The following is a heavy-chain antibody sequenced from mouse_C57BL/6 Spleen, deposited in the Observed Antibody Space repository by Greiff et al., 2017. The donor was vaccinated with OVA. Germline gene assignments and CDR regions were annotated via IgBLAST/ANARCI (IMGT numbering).Heavy chain of an antibody. CDR1: GYTFTSYW. CDR2: INPSNGGT. CDR3: ARSAYDYVVAWFAY. Sequence: QVQLQQPGTELVKPGASVKLSCKASGYTFTSYWMHWVKQRPGQGLEWIGNINPSNGGTNYNEKFKSKATLTVDKSSSTSYMQLSSLTSEDSAVYYCARSAYDYVVAWFAYWGQGTLVTVSA. D-gene: IGHD2-4*01. V-gene: IGHV1-53*01. J-gene: IGHJ3*01.